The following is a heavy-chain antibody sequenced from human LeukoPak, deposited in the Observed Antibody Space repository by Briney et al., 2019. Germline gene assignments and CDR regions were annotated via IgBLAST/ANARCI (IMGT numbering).Heavy chain of an antibody. V-gene: IGHV1-69*06. D-gene: IGHD4-17*01. CDR3: ARYDYGDYRVFDY. CDR1: GGTFSSYA. Sequence: ASVKVSCKASGGTFSSYAISWVRQAPGQGLEWMGGIIPIFGTANYAQKFQGRATITADKSTSTAYMELSSLRSEDTAVYYCARYDYGDYRVFDYWGQGTLVTVSS. J-gene: IGHJ4*02. CDR2: IIPIFGTA.